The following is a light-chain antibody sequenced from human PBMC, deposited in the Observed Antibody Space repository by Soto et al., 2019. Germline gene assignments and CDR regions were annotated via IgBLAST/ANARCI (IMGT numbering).Light chain of an antibody. J-gene: IGKJ4*01. CDR3: QQYDNWPPT. CDR2: GAS. Sequence: EIVMTQSPATLSVSPGERATLSCRASQSIGSHLAWYQQRPALGPTLLIYGASTRATGIPARFRGSGSGTEFTLNINGLESEDFVVYYCQQYDNWPPTFGGGTKVDIK. CDR1: QSIGSH. V-gene: IGKV3-15*01.